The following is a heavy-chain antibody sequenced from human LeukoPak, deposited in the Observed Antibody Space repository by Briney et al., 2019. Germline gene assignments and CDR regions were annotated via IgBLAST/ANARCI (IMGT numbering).Heavy chain of an antibody. CDR3: ARDRGELSYYYYGMDV. CDR1: GFTFSSYG. J-gene: IGHJ6*02. V-gene: IGHV3-33*01. CDR2: IWYDGSNK. D-gene: IGHD1-26*01. Sequence: GGSLRLSCAASGFTFSSYGMHWVRQAPGKGLEWVAVIWYDGSNKYYADSVKGRFTISRDNSKNTLYLQMNSLRAEDTAVNYCARDRGELSYYYYGMDVWGQGTTVTVSS.